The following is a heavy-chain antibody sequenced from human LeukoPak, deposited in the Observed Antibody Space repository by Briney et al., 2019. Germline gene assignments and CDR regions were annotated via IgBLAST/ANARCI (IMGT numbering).Heavy chain of an antibody. D-gene: IGHD2-2*01. CDR3: ARVAQLLPGWFDP. Sequence: GRSLRLSCAASGFTFSSYAMHWVRQAPGKGLEWVAVMSYDGSNKYYADSVKGRFTISRDNSKNTLYLQMNSLRAEDTAVYYSARVAQLLPGWFDPWGQGTLVTVSS. CDR2: MSYDGSNK. V-gene: IGHV3-30*04. CDR1: GFTFSSYA. J-gene: IGHJ5*02.